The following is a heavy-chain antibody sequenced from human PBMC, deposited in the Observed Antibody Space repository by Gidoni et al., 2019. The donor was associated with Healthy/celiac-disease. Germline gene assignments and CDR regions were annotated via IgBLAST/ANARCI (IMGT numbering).Heavy chain of an antibody. V-gene: IGHV5-51*01. D-gene: IGHD2-2*01. CDR1: GYSFTSYW. J-gene: IGHJ5*02. CDR2: IYPGDSDT. Sequence: EVQLVQSGAEVKKPGESLKISCKGSGYSFTSYWIGWVRQMPGKGLEWMGIIYPGDSDTRYSPSFQGQVTISADKSISTAYLQWSSLKASDTAMYYCARAVRDIVVVPAAPGWFDPWGQGTLVTVSS. CDR3: ARAVRDIVVVPAAPGWFDP.